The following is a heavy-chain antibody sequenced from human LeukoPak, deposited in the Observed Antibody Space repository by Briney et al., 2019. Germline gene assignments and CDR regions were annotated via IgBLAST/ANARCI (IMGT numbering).Heavy chain of an antibody. Sequence: SETLSLTCTVSGYSISRDYYWGWIWKPPGEGLEWIGSIYHSGDTHYSPSHRSRVTISVDTSKNQFSLKLSSVTAADTAVYYCARDTYYYGSGTSYKVRSFDFWGQGILVTVSS. CDR3: ARDTYYYGSGTSYKVRSFDF. CDR1: GYSISRDYY. J-gene: IGHJ4*02. CDR2: IYHSGDT. V-gene: IGHV4-38-2*02. D-gene: IGHD3-10*01.